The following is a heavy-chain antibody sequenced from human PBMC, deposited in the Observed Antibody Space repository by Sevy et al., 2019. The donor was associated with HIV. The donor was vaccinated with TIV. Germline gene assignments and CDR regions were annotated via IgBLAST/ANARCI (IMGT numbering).Heavy chain of an antibody. CDR2: ISHRGST. J-gene: IGHJ6*02. V-gene: IGHV4-34*01. Sequence: ETLSLTCAVSGGSSSGYYWAWIRQSPGKGLEWIGEISHRGSTKYNPSLKSRVSISVDTSKDQISLRLTSLTAAATAVYYCARGGIMATTEYGMDVWGQGTTVTVSS. D-gene: IGHD1-1*01. CDR3: ARGGIMATTEYGMDV. CDR1: GGSSSGYY.